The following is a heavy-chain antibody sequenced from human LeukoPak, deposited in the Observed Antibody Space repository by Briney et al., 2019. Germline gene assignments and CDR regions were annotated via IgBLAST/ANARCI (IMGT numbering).Heavy chain of an antibody. Sequence: SETLPLTCTVSGGSISNYYWSWIRQPAGKGLEWIGRIYTSGSTNYNPSLQSRVTMSVDTSKNQFYLKLSSVTAADTAVYYCARDPSYVAGYFDYWGQGTQVTVSS. CDR3: ARDPSYVAGYFDY. J-gene: IGHJ4*03. CDR2: IYTSGST. D-gene: IGHD3-16*01. CDR1: GGSISNYY. V-gene: IGHV4-4*07.